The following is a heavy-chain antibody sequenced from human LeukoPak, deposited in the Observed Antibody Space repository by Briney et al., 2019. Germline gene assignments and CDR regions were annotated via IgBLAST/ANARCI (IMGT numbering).Heavy chain of an antibody. CDR1: GYTFNNHY. CDR2: INPSGGST. V-gene: IGHV1-46*02. J-gene: IGHJ4*02. Sequence: ASVKVSCKASGYTFNNHYMYWVRQAPGQGLEWVGVINPSGGSTSYAQKFQGRVTMTRDTSTRTVYMEVNSLRSEDTAVYYCARQGTYSSAIGMGYWGQGTLVTVSS. D-gene: IGHD6-19*01. CDR3: ARQGTYSSAIGMGY.